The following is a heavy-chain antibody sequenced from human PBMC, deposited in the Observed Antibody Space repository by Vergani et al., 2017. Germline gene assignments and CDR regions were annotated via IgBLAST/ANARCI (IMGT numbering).Heavy chain of an antibody. CDR2: ISAYNGNT. Sequence: QVQLVQSGAEVKKPGASVKVSCKASGYTFTSYGISWVRQAPGQGLEWMGWISAYNGNTNYAQKFQGRVTITADESTSTAYMELSSLRSEDTAVYYCAGGLISTTFFDCWGQGTLVTVSS. V-gene: IGHV1-18*01. D-gene: IGHD2/OR15-2a*01. J-gene: IGHJ4*02. CDR1: GYTFTSYG. CDR3: AGGLISTTFFDC.